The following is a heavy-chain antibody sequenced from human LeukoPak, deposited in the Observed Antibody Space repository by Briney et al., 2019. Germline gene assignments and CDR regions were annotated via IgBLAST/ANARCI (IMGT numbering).Heavy chain of an antibody. CDR1: GYSISSGYY. CDR2: IYHSGST. J-gene: IGHJ5*02. V-gene: IGHV4-38-2*02. D-gene: IGHD5-12*01. Sequence: SETLSLTCTVSGYSISSGYYWGWIRQPPGKGLEWIGSIYHSGSTYYNPSLKSRVTISLDTFKNQFSLKLTSVTAADTAVFYCARLDIGDSGNPNWFDPWGQGTLVTVSS. CDR3: ARLDIGDSGNPNWFDP.